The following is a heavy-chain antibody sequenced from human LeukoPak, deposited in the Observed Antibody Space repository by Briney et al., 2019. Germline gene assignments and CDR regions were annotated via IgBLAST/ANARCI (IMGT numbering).Heavy chain of an antibody. CDR2: VTGSGIST. CDR3: ARRCAGGWYCDDY. Sequence: SGGSLRLSCAASGFTFSNYAMTWVRQTPGKGLEWVSIVTGSGISTYYVDSVKGRFTISRDNSKNTLYLQMSSLKASDTAMYYCARRCAGGWYCDDYWGQGTLVTVSS. CDR1: GFTFSNYA. V-gene: IGHV3-23*01. D-gene: IGHD6-19*01. J-gene: IGHJ4*02.